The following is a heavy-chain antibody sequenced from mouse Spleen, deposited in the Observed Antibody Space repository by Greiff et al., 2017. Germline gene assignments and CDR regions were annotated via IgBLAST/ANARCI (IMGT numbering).Heavy chain of an antibody. CDR3: TRSNGYYFDY. CDR2: IYPSDSYT. D-gene: IGHD2-2*01. J-gene: IGHJ2*01. Sequence: QVQLQQPGAELVRPGASVKLSCKASGYTFTSYWINWVKQRPGQGLEWIGNIYPSDSYTNYNQKFKDKATLTVDKSSSTAYMQLSSPTSEDSAVYYCTRSNGYYFDYWGQGTTLTVSS. CDR1: GYTFTSYW. V-gene: IGHV1-69*02.